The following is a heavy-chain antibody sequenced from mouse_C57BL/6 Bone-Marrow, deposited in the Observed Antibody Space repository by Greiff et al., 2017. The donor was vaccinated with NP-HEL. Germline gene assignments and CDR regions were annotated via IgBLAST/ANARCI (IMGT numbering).Heavy chain of an antibody. CDR2: IHPTSGST. CDR3: ASCSSSYFDV. Sequence: QVQLQQPGAELVKPGASVKLSCKASGYTFTSYWMHWVKQRPGQGLEWIGLIHPTSGSTNYNEKFKSKATLTVDKSSSTAYMQLRSLTSEDSAVYYCASCSSSYFDVWGTGTTVTVSS. CDR1: GYTFTSYW. J-gene: IGHJ1*03. V-gene: IGHV1-64*01. D-gene: IGHD1-1*01.